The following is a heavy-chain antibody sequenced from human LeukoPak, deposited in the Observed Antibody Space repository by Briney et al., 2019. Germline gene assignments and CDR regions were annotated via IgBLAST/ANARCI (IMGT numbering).Heavy chain of an antibody. Sequence: SETLSLTCAVYGGSFSGYYWSWIRQPPGKGLEWIGYIYYSGSTYYNPSLKSRVTISVDTSKNQFSLNLSSVTAADTAFHYCARETTGLARYFDYWGQGTLVTVSS. CDR1: GGSFSGYY. J-gene: IGHJ4*02. CDR3: ARETTGLARYFDY. V-gene: IGHV4-34*11. CDR2: IYYSGST. D-gene: IGHD4-11*01.